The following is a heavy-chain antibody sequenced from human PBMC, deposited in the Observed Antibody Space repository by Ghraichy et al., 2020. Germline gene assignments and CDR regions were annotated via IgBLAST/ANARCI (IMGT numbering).Heavy chain of an antibody. CDR1: GGTFSSYA. CDR2: IIPILGIA. D-gene: IGHD6-13*01. CDR3: ASPFIAAADPGGYYYGMDV. Sequence: SVKVSCKASGGTFSSYAISWVRQAPGQGLEWMGRIIPILGIANYAQKFQGRVTITADKSTSTAYMELSSLRSEDTAVYYCASPFIAAADPGGYYYGMDVWGQGTTVTVSS. J-gene: IGHJ6*02. V-gene: IGHV1-69*04.